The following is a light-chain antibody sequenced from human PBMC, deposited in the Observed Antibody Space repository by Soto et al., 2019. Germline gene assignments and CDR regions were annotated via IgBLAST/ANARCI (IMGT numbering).Light chain of an antibody. J-gene: IGKJ4*01. CDR1: QGISSY. Sequence: DIPSTQSPSFLSASVGDRVTITCRASQGISSYLAWYQQKPGKAPKLLIYAASTLQSGVPSRFSGSGSGTEFTLTISSLQPEDFATYYCQQLNSYPTFGGGTKVEIK. V-gene: IGKV1-9*01. CDR3: QQLNSYPT. CDR2: AAS.